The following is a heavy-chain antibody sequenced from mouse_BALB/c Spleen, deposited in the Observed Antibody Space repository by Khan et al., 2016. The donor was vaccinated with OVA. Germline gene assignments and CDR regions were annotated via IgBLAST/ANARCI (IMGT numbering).Heavy chain of an antibody. CDR3: ARQNYGSSWFAY. CDR1: GFDFSRYW. CDR2: INPDSSTI. Sequence: EVKLLESGGGLVQPGGSLKLSCAASGFDFSRYWMSLVRQAPGKGLEWIGEINPDSSTINYTPSLKDKFIISRDNATNTLYLQMSKVRSEDTALYYGARQNYGSSWFAYWGQGTLVTVSA. V-gene: IGHV4-1*02. D-gene: IGHD1-1*01. J-gene: IGHJ3*01.